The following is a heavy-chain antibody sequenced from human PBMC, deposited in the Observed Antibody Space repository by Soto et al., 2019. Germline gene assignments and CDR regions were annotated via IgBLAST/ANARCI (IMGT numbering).Heavy chain of an antibody. CDR2: IYYSGST. CDR1: GDSISRSYYY. J-gene: IGHJ4*02. V-gene: IGHV4-39*01. Sequence: SETLSLTCSVSGDSISRSYYYWDWIRQPPGKGLEWIGSIYYSGSTYYNASLRSRVTISVDTSKNQLSLKLRSVTAADTAVYYCARRQKGDYEGYCDNNVCYFNDHFDYWGQGTLVTVSS. D-gene: IGHD2-8*01. CDR3: ARRQKGDYEGYCDNNVCYFNDHFDY.